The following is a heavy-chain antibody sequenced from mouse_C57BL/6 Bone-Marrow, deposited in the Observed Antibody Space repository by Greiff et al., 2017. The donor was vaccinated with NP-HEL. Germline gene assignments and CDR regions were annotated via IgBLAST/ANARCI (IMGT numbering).Heavy chain of an antibody. D-gene: IGHD4-1*01. CDR2: ISSGGDYI. J-gene: IGHJ4*01. V-gene: IGHV5-9-1*02. Sequence: EVHLVESGEGLVKPGGSLKLSCAASGFTFSSYAMSWVRQTPEKRLEWVAYISSGGDYIYYADTVKGRFTISRDNARNTLYLQMSSLKSEDTAVYYCTRGGGGTGTRYAMDYWGQGTSVTVSS. CDR3: TRGGGGTGTRYAMDY. CDR1: GFTFSSYA.